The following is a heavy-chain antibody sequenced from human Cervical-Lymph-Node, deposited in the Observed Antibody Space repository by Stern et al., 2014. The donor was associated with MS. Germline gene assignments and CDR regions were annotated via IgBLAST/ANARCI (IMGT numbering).Heavy chain of an antibody. V-gene: IGHV3-30-3*01. CDR1: GFTFSSYA. CDR2: ISYDGSNK. J-gene: IGHJ2*01. D-gene: IGHD2-21*01. CDR3: ARDQVPSYVVVGYFDL. Sequence: VQLEESGGGVVQPGRSLRLSCAASGFTFSSYAMHWVRQAPGKGLEWVAVISYDGSNKYYADSVKGRFTISRDNSKNTLYLQMNSLRAEDTAVYYCARDQVPSYVVVGYFDLWGRGTLVTVSS.